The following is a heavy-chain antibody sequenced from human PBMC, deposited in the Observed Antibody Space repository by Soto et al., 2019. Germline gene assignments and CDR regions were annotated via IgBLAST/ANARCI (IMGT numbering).Heavy chain of an antibody. CDR3: ARDRSGGTYYDFWSGYYVVFHWFDP. V-gene: IGHV1-2*04. Sequence: GASVKVSCKASGYTFTGYYMHRVRQAPGQGLEWMGWINPNSGGTNYAQKFQGWVTMTRDTSISTAYMELSRLRSDDTAVYYCARDRSGGTYYDFWSGYYVVFHWFDPWGQGTLVTVSS. J-gene: IGHJ5*02. D-gene: IGHD3-3*01. CDR1: GYTFTGYY. CDR2: INPNSGGT.